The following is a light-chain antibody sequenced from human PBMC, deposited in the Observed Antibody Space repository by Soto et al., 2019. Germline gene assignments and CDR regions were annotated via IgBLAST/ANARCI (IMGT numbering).Light chain of an antibody. V-gene: IGKV3-15*01. CDR2: GAS. Sequence: EIVLTQSPGTLSLSPGESATLSCRASQSVSSNLAWYQQKPGQAPRLLIYGASTRATGIPARFSGSGSRTEFTLTISSLQSEDFAVYYCQQYNNWPPWTFGQGTKVDIK. CDR3: QQYNNWPPWT. J-gene: IGKJ1*01. CDR1: QSVSSN.